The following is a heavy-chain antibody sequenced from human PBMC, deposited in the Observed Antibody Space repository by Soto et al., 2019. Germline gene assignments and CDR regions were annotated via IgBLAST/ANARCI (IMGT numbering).Heavy chain of an antibody. CDR2: ISLYSDGT. Sequence: ASVKVSCKTSGYTFSNYGITWVRQALGQPLEWLGWISLYSDGTNYAQKFQGRVSMTTDTSTTTAYMELRSLRSDDTAVYYCARVVPGAEAWFGPWGQGTLVTVSS. D-gene: IGHD2-2*01. J-gene: IGHJ5*02. V-gene: IGHV1-18*01. CDR3: ARVVPGAEAWFGP. CDR1: GYTFSNYG.